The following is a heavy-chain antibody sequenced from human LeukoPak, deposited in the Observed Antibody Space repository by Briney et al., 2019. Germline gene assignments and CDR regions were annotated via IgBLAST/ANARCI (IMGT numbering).Heavy chain of an antibody. CDR2: ISYSGST. Sequence: PSETLSLTCTVSGGSISRYYWSWIRQPPGKGLEWIGYISYSGSTNYNPSLKSRVTISVDTSKNQFSLKLNSVTATDTAVYYCARHSGSYYDNYDCWGQGTLVAVSS. CDR3: ARHSGSYYDNYDC. J-gene: IGHJ4*02. CDR1: GGSISRYY. D-gene: IGHD1-26*01. V-gene: IGHV4-59*08.